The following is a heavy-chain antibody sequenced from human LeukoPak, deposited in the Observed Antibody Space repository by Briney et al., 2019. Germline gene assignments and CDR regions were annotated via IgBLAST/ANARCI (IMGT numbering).Heavy chain of an antibody. CDR3: VKDGGRDTAAAYY. CDR1: GFTFDDYA. Sequence: PGRSLRLSCAASGFTFDDYAMHWVRQAPGKGLEWVSGILRNSGSIGYADPVKGRFTISRDDAKNSLYLQMNSLRAEDTALYYCVKDGGRDTAAAYYWGQGTLVSVSS. CDR2: ILRNSGSI. D-gene: IGHD6-13*01. J-gene: IGHJ4*02. V-gene: IGHV3-9*01.